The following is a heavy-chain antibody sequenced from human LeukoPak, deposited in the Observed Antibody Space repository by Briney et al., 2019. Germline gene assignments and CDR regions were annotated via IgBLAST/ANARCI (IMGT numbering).Heavy chain of an antibody. J-gene: IGHJ4*02. D-gene: IGHD3-10*02. CDR2: IYYSGST. Sequence: SETLSLTCTVSGGSISSSSYYWSWIRQPPGKGLEWIGYIYYSGSTNYNPSLKSRVTISVDTSKNQFSLKLSSVTAADTAVYYCARASGSITMIGYWGQGTLVTVSS. CDR1: GGSISSSSYY. CDR3: ARASGSITMIGY. V-gene: IGHV4-61*01.